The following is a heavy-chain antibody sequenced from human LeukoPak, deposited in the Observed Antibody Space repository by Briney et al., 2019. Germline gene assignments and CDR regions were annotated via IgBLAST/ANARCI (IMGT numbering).Heavy chain of an antibody. J-gene: IGHJ4*02. CDR2: INPSGGST. CDR3: ATGTYYYDSSGYYAHGY. V-gene: IGHV1-46*01. Sequence: ASVKVSCKASGYTFTSYYMHWVRQAPGQGLEWMGIINPSGGSTSYAQKFQGRVTMTGDTSTSTVYMELSSLRSEDTAVYYCATGTYYYDSSGYYAHGYWGQGTLVTVSS. CDR1: GYTFTSYY. D-gene: IGHD3-22*01.